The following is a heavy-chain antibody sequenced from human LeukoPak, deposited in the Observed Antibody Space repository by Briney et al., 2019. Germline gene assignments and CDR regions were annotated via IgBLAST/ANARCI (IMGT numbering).Heavy chain of an antibody. Sequence: GGSLRLSCAASGFTFSSYAMSWVRQAPGKGLEWVSAISGSGGSTYYADSVKGRFTISRDNSKNTLYLQMNSLRAEDTALYYCARDFVVNYGWGAFDIWGQGTMLTVSS. CDR2: ISGSGGST. V-gene: IGHV3-23*01. D-gene: IGHD3-10*01. CDR1: GFTFSSYA. CDR3: ARDFVVNYGWGAFDI. J-gene: IGHJ3*02.